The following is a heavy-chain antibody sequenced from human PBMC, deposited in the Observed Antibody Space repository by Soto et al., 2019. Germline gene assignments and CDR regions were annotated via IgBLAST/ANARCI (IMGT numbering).Heavy chain of an antibody. Sequence: PSATLSLTCTVSGGSISSYYWSWILQPPWKGLEWIGYIYYSGSTNYNPSLKSRVTISVDTSKTQFSLKLSSGTAAETAVYYCASGDGSGRYYSPYYSDMDILCKVTKVTLAS. D-gene: IGHD3-10*01. CDR3: ASGDGSGRYYSPYYSDMDI. V-gene: IGHV4-59*01. CDR2: IYYSGST. J-gene: IGHJ6*03. CDR1: GGSISSYY.